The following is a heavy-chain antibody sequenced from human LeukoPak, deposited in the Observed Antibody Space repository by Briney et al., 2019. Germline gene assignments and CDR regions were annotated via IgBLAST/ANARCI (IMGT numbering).Heavy chain of an antibody. D-gene: IGHD1-26*01. CDR1: GGSISSGDYY. CDR3: ARDGTPRSEADY. V-gene: IGHV4-31*03. J-gene: IGHJ4*02. CDR2: IYYSGST. Sequence: SETLSLTCTVSGGSISSGDYYWSWIRQHPGKGLEWIGYIYYSGSTYYNPSLKSRVTISVDTSKNQFSLKLSSVTAADTAVYYCARDGTPRSEADYWGQGTLVTVSS.